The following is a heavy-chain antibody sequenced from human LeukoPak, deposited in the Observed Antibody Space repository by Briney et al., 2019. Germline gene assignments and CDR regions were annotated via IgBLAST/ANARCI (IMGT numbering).Heavy chain of an antibody. V-gene: IGHV3-30*18. CDR3: AKDRYGDYGPFDN. J-gene: IGHJ3*02. D-gene: IGHD4-17*01. CDR2: IPSDGSYT. Sequence: PGRSLRLSCAASGFNFNSHGMHWVRQAPGKGLEWVALIPSDGSYTYYADSVKGRFTISRDNSKNTLSLQMNSVRPDDTAVYYCAKDRYGDYGPFDNWGHGTILTVSS. CDR1: GFNFNSHG.